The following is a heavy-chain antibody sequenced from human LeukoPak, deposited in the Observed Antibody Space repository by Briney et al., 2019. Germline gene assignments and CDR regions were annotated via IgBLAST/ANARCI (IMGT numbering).Heavy chain of an antibody. CDR2: ISAYNGNT. Sequence: PRASVKVSCKASGYTFTSYGISWVRQAPGQGLEWMGWISAYNGNTNYAQKLQGRVTMTTDTSTSTAYMELRSLRSDDTAVYYCARGPGEISYYDYVWGSYTDYFDYWGQGTLVTVSS. V-gene: IGHV1-18*01. J-gene: IGHJ4*02. CDR3: ARGPGEISYYDYVWGSYTDYFDY. CDR1: GYTFTSYG. D-gene: IGHD3-16*01.